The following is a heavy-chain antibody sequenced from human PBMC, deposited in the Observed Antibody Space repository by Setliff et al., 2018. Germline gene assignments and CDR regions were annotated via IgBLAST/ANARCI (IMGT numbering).Heavy chain of an antibody. CDR2: IRNDGATT. V-gene: IGHV3-48*03. CDR1: GFTFSSDP. D-gene: IGHD3-9*01. J-gene: IGHJ4*02. CDR3: ARDRGDPYYEILTGYSNSDY. Sequence: GGSLRLSCAASGFTFSSDPMNWVRQAPGKGLEWLSNIRNDGATTSYADSVKGRFTISRDNAKNSLYLQMNSLRVEDTALYYCARDRGDPYYEILTGYSNSDYWGQGTLVTVSS.